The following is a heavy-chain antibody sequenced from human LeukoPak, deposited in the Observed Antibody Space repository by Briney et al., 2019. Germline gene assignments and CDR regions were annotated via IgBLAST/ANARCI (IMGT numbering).Heavy chain of an antibody. CDR3: ARSATRTVSHVDC. D-gene: IGHD4-17*01. CDR2: ISGSGTTK. Sequence: PGGSLILSCAGPGFPFSSYSIYWVRQAPGKGLEWISYISGSGTTKYYADSEGDRFNIYRDNAKNSLYLQMDSLRDEDAVVCYCARSATRTVSHVDCWGQGTVVTASS. V-gene: IGHV3-48*02. J-gene: IGHJ4*02. CDR1: GFPFSSYS.